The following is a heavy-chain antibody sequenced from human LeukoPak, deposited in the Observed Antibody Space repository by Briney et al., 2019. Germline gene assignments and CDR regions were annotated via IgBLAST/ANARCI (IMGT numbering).Heavy chain of an antibody. CDR3: ARIGIAVASRFYFYY. V-gene: IGHV1-3*01. CDR1: GYTFTSYA. CDR2: INAGNGNT. Sequence: GASVKVSCKASGYTFTSYAMHWVRQAPGQRLEWMGWINAGNGNTKYSQKFQGRVTITRDTSASTAYMELSSLRSEDTAVYYCARIGIAVASRFYFYYWGQGTLVTVSS. J-gene: IGHJ4*02. D-gene: IGHD6-19*01.